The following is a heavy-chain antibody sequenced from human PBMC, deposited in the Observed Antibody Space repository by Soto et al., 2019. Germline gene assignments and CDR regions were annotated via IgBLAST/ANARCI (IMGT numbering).Heavy chain of an antibody. D-gene: IGHD2-15*01. Sequence: QVQLQQSGPGLVKPSETLSLTCTVSGGSISSYYWSWIRQPPGKGLDWIGYIYYTEKTSYNPSLKRRVTISVDTSKNQFSLKLRSVTAADTGVYFCARARFQLLHPSYYGMDVWGQGTAVTVSS. J-gene: IGHJ6*02. V-gene: IGHV4-59*01. CDR3: ARARFQLLHPSYYGMDV. CDR2: IYYTEKT. CDR1: GGSISSYY.